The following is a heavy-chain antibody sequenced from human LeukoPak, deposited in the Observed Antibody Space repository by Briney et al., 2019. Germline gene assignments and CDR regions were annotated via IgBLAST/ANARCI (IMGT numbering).Heavy chain of an antibody. CDR1: GGSISSSSYY. Sequence: SETLSLTCTVAGGSISSSSYYWGWIRQPPGKGLEWIGSIYYSGSTYYNPSLNTRVTISVDTSNNQFSLKLSSVTAADTAVYYCARDTAKAWGDAFDIWGQGTMVTVSS. D-gene: IGHD5-18*01. V-gene: IGHV4-39*07. CDR2: IYYSGST. J-gene: IGHJ3*02. CDR3: ARDTAKAWGDAFDI.